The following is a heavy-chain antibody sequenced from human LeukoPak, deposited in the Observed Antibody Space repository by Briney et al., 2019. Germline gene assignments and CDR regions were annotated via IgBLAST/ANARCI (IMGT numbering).Heavy chain of an antibody. Sequence: GGSLRLSCAASGFSFSNYAMNWVRQAPGKGLEWVSYISGSSAAIYYADSVEGRFTISRDKAKNSLYLQMNSLRAEDTVVYYCARDPSRGYNYYSYMDVWGKGTTVTVSS. D-gene: IGHD6-13*01. CDR2: ISGSSAAI. CDR3: ARDPSRGYNYYSYMDV. J-gene: IGHJ6*03. CDR1: GFSFSNYA. V-gene: IGHV3-48*01.